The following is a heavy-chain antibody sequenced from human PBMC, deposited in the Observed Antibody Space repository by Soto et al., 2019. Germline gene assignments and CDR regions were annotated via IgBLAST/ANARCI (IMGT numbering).Heavy chain of an antibody. CDR1: GFTFSNYG. D-gene: IGHD2-15*01. Sequence: AGGSLRLSCTASGFTFSNYGVHWVRQAPGKGLEWVAVIWSDGSNEYYADSVKGRFTMSRDNSKNTLDLQMNRLRVEDTAVYYCARDEMGYCSGGSCYTPGGMDVWGQGTTVTVSS. J-gene: IGHJ6*02. CDR2: IWSDGSNE. CDR3: ARDEMGYCSGGSCYTPGGMDV. V-gene: IGHV3-33*01.